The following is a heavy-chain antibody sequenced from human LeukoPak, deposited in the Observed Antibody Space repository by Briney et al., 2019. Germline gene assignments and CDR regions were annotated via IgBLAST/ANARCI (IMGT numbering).Heavy chain of an antibody. J-gene: IGHJ4*02. Sequence: SETLSLTCTVSGGSISSYYWSWIRQPPGKGLEWIGYIYYSGSTNYNPSLKSRVTISVDTSKNQFSLKLSSVTAADTAVYCCARDAIYSGYDLFDYWGQGTLVTVSS. V-gene: IGHV4-59*01. CDR3: ARDAIYSGYDLFDY. D-gene: IGHD5-12*01. CDR2: IYYSGST. CDR1: GGSISSYY.